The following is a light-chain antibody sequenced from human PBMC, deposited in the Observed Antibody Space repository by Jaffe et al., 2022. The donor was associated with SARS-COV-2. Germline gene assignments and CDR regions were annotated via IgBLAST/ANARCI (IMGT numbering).Light chain of an antibody. CDR1: QSISDW. CDR3: QQYYSDWT. CDR2: TAS. J-gene: IGKJ1*01. V-gene: IGKV1-5*03. Sequence: DIQMTQSPSTLSASVGDRVTITCRASQSISDWLAWYQQKPGKAPKLLIYTASTLQSGVPSRFSGSRSGTEFTLTISSLQPDDFATYYCQQYYSDWTFGQGTKVEIK.